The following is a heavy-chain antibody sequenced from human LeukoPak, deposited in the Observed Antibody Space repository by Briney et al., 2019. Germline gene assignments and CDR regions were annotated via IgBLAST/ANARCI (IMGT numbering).Heavy chain of an antibody. V-gene: IGHV5-51*01. J-gene: IGHJ6*03. Sequence: GESLKISCKGSGCSFTSHWIGWVRQMPGKGLEWMGIIYPGDSDTRYSPSFQGQVTISADKSISTAYLQWSRLKASDTAMYYCARLYYYYYLDVWGKGTTVTVSS. CDR1: GCSFTSHW. CDR2: IYPGDSDT. CDR3: ARLYYYYYLDV.